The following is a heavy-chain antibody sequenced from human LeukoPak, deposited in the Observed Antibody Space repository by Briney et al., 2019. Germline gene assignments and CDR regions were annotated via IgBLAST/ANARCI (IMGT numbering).Heavy chain of an antibody. CDR1: GFTFSSYG. V-gene: IGHV3-30*18. CDR3: AKDYGRITMVRGVIPYFDY. J-gene: IGHJ4*02. CDR2: ISYDGSNK. Sequence: GGSLRLSCAASGFTFSSYGMHWVRQAPGKGLEWVAVISYDGSNKYYADSVKGRFTISRDNSKITLYLQMNSLRAEDTAVYYCAKDYGRITMVRGVIPYFDYWGQGTLSPSPQ. D-gene: IGHD3-10*01.